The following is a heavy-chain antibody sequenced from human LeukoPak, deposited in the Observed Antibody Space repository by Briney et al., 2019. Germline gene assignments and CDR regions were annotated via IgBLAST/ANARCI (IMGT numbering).Heavy chain of an antibody. Sequence: GGSPRLSCTASGFTFDDYAMHWVRQAPGKGLEWVSLISWDGGSTYYADSVKGRFTISRDNSKNSLYLQMNSLRAEDTALYYCAKARGNYYYYYMDVWGKGTTVTVSS. CDR3: AKARGNYYYYYMDV. CDR2: ISWDGGST. J-gene: IGHJ6*03. V-gene: IGHV3-43D*03. CDR1: GFTFDDYA.